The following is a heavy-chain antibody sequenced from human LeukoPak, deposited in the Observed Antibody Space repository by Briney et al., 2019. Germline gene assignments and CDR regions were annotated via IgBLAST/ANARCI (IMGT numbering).Heavy chain of an antibody. CDR3: AREGETGNSFDP. J-gene: IGHJ5*02. D-gene: IGHD1-14*01. CDR2: INPDSDIT. Sequence: ASVKVSCKASGYSFTDHYVHWVRQAPGQALEWMGWINPDSDITNSAQKFQGRVIMTRDTSISAVYMELSRLRYDDTAIYYCAREGETGNSFDPWGQGTLVTVSS. V-gene: IGHV1-2*02. CDR1: GYSFTDHY.